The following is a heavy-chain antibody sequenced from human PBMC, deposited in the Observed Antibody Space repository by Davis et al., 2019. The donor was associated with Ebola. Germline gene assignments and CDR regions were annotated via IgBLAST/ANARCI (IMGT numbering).Heavy chain of an antibody. CDR3: ARVRTKYSSSWYGPFGY. CDR2: ISAYNGNT. V-gene: IGHV1-18*01. Sequence: ASVKVSCKASGYTFTSYGISWVRQAPGQGLEWMGWISAYNGNTNYAQKLQGRVTMTTDTSTSTAYLELRSLRSDDTAVYYCARVRTKYSSSWYGPFGYWGQGTLVTVSS. J-gene: IGHJ4*02. D-gene: IGHD6-13*01. CDR1: GYTFTSYG.